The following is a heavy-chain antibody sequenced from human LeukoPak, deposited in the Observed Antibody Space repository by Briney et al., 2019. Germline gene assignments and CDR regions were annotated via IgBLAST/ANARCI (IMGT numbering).Heavy chain of an antibody. CDR2: VYYSGST. CDR3: ARLSVDCSSTSCYLAWIDY. Sequence: SETLSLTCAVSGYSISSGYYWGWIRQPPGKGLEWIGSVYYSGSTYYNPSLKSRVTISVDTSKNQFSLKLSSVTAADTAVYYCARLSVDCSSTSCYLAWIDYWGQGTLVTVSS. D-gene: IGHD2-2*01. J-gene: IGHJ4*02. V-gene: IGHV4-38-2*01. CDR1: GYSISSGYY.